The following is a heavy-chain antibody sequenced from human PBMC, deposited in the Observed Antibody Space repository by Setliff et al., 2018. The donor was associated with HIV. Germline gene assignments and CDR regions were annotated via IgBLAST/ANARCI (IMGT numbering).Heavy chain of an antibody. Sequence: GSVKVSCKASGYTFSSFGISWVRQAPGQGLEWMGWISAYKGNTNYAQKLQGRVTMTTDTSTSTAYMELRSLRSDDTAVYYCARAGYWLGYDAFDIWGQGTMVTVSS. V-gene: IGHV1-18*01. CDR3: ARAGYWLGYDAFDI. D-gene: IGHD2-15*01. CDR2: ISAYKGNT. CDR1: GYTFSSFG. J-gene: IGHJ3*02.